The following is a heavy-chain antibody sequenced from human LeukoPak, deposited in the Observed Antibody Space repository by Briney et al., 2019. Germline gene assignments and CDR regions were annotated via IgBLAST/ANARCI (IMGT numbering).Heavy chain of an antibody. J-gene: IGHJ4*02. Sequence: SGPTLVNPTQTLTLTCTFSGFSLSTSGVCVNWIRQPPGKALEWLARIDWDDDKYYNTPLKTRLTISKDTAKNQVVLTMTNMDPVDTATYYCARTLVETAMVSFLHSTSTYYFDCWGQGTLVTVSS. CDR2: IDWDDDK. CDR3: ARTLVETAMVSFLHSTSTYYFDC. V-gene: IGHV2-70*11. CDR1: GFSLSTSGVC. D-gene: IGHD5-18*01.